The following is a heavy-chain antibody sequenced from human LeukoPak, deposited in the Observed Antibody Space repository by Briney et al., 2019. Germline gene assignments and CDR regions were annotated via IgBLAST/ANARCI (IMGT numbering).Heavy chain of an antibody. Sequence: GGSLRLSCAASGFTFSSYAMSWVRQAPGKGLEWVSAISGSGGSTYYADSVKGRFTISRDNSKNTVYLQMNSLRAEDTAVYYCARGNWNYPFDYWGQGTLVTVSS. J-gene: IGHJ4*02. CDR1: GFTFSSYA. D-gene: IGHD1-7*01. CDR3: ARGNWNYPFDY. V-gene: IGHV3-23*01. CDR2: ISGSGGST.